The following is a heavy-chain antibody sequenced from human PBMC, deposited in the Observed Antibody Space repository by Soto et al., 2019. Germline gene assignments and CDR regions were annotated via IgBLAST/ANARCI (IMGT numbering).Heavy chain of an antibody. V-gene: IGHV1-69*06. J-gene: IGHJ3*02. Sequence: QVQLVQSGAEVKKPGSSVKVSCKASGGTFSSYAISWVRQAPGQGLEWMGGIIPIFGTANYAQKFQGWVTMTRDTSISTAYMELSRLRSDDTAVYYCARVCGGDCTNAFDIWGQGTMVTVSS. D-gene: IGHD2-21*02. CDR2: IIPIFGTA. CDR3: ARVCGGDCTNAFDI. CDR1: GGTFSSYA.